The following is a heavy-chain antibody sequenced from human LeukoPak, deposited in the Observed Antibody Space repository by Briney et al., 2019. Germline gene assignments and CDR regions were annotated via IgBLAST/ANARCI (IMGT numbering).Heavy chain of an antibody. CDR1: GGSITSGDYY. V-gene: IGHV4-30-4*08. Sequence: NPSETLSLTCTVSGGSITSGDYYWSWIRQTPGKGLEWIGYIYYIGNTYYNPSLKSRVTISVDTSKNQFSLELSSVTPADTAVYYCARKGISDYVSEVKVGNWFDPWGQGTLVTVSS. CDR2: IYYIGNT. D-gene: IGHD4-17*01. CDR3: ARKGISDYVSEVKVGNWFDP. J-gene: IGHJ5*02.